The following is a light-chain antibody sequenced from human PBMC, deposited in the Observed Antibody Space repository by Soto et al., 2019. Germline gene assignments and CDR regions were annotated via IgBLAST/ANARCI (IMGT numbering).Light chain of an antibody. Sequence: DIQMTQSPSTLSASVGVRVTITCRASQTISRWLAWYQQKPGKAPKLLIYDASTLKSGVPSRFSGSGSGTEFTLTVSNLQPDDFATDYCKQYSSYGTVGQGIKAEI. CDR2: DAS. CDR3: KQYSSYGT. CDR1: QTISRW. J-gene: IGKJ1*01. V-gene: IGKV1-5*01.